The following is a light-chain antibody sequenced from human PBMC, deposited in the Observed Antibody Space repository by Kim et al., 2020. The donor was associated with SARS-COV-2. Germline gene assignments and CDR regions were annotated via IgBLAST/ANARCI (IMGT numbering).Light chain of an antibody. CDR2: SAS. CDR1: QGISNS. CDR3: QKHDIAPRT. J-gene: IGKJ1*01. Sequence: DIQMTQSPASLSASVGDRVSITCRASQGISNSVAWYQQKPGRVPKLLVYSASTLQSGVPSRFSGSGSGTDFTLTISSLQPEDVATYYCQKHDIAPRTFGQGTKVDIK. V-gene: IGKV1-27*01.